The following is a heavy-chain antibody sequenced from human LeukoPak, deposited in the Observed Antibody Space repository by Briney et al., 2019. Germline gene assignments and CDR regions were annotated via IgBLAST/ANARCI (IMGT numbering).Heavy chain of an antibody. CDR2: ISSSGSAI. CDR3: ATKVAGTSHFSY. D-gene: IGHD6-19*01. V-gene: IGHV3-48*03. CDR1: GLSIGDYE. Sequence: GGSLRLSCAASGLSIGDYEMNWVRQAPGKGLEWISYISSSGSAIQHADSVKGRFAISRDNAKNSLYLEMTSLRAEDTAVYYCATKVAGTSHFSYWGQGTLVTVSS. J-gene: IGHJ4*02.